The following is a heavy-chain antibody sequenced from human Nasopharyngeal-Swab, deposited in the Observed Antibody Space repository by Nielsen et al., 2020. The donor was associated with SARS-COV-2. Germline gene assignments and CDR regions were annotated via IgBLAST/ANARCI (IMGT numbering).Heavy chain of an antibody. Sequence: GESPKTPCAASGFTFSSYSMNWVRQASGKGLEWVSSISSSSTYIYYADSVKGRFTISRDNARNSLSLLMNSLRAEDTAVYYCASDLVSGWYVFPHWGQGTLVTVSS. D-gene: IGHD6-19*01. CDR3: ASDLVSGWYVFPH. V-gene: IGHV3-21*01. CDR1: GFTFSSYS. CDR2: ISSSSTYI. J-gene: IGHJ4*02.